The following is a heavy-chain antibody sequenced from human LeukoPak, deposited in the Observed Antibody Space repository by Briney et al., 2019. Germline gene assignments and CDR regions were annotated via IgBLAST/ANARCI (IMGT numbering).Heavy chain of an antibody. D-gene: IGHD2-2*01. Sequence: GGSLRLSCAASGFTFSDYYMSWVRQAPGKGLEWVANIKQDGSEKYYVDSVKGRFTISRDNAKNSLYLQMNSLRAEDTAVYYCARESGGVVVPAANDYWGQGTLVTVSS. CDR1: GFTFSDYY. V-gene: IGHV3-7*01. CDR2: IKQDGSEK. CDR3: ARESGGVVVPAANDY. J-gene: IGHJ4*02.